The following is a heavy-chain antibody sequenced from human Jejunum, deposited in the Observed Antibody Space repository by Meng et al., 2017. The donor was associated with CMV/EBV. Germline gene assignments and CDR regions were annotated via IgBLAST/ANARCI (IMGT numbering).Heavy chain of an antibody. D-gene: IGHD3-3*01. CDR3: ARSDRYDDYWSGDY. CDR2: NKPNNGGT. J-gene: IGHJ4*02. Sequence: GYSFHGQNIHWVRQAPGQRLEWMGWNKPNNGGTKYAQKFQGRVTMTRDTSISTAYMDLSRLKSDDTAMYFCARSDRYDDYWSGDYWGQGTLVTVSS. V-gene: IGHV1-2*02. CDR1: GYSFHGQN.